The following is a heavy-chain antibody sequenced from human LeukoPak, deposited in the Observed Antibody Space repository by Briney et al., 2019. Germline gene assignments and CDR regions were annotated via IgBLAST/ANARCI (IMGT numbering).Heavy chain of an antibody. CDR1: GGSSSGDY. CDR3: ARLVAVGAY. J-gene: IGHJ4*02. CDR2: INHSGST. D-gene: IGHD6-19*01. Sequence: SETLSLTCAVYGGSSSGDYWSGVPQPPGKGLEWIGEINHSGSTNYNPSLKSRVTISVDTSKNQFCLKVSSVTAADTAVYYCARLVAVGAYWGQGTLVTVSS. V-gene: IGHV4-34*01.